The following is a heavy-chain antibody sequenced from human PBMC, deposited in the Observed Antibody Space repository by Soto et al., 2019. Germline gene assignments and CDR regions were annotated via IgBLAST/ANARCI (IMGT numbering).Heavy chain of an antibody. Sequence: QVQLVESGGGVVQPGRSLRLSCAASGFTFSSYGMHWVRQAPGKGLEWVAVIWYDGSNKYYADSVKGRFTISRDNSKNTLYLQMNSLRAEDTAVYYCARGGGDYVGYFQHCGQGTLVTVSS. CDR1: GFTFSSYG. CDR2: IWYDGSNK. V-gene: IGHV3-33*01. D-gene: IGHD4-17*01. CDR3: ARGGGDYVGYFQH. J-gene: IGHJ1*01.